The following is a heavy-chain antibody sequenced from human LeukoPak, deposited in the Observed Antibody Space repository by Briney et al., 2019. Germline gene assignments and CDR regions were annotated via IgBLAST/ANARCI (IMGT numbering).Heavy chain of an antibody. CDR1: GGSISSSSYY. Sequence: SETLSLTCTVSGGSISSSSYYWGWIRQPPGKGLEWIGSIYYSGSTYYNPSLKSRVTISVDTSKNQFSLKLSSVTAADTAVYYCARLVGGDYDPDFDYWGQGTLVTVSS. CDR2: IYYSGST. J-gene: IGHJ4*02. D-gene: IGHD4-17*01. V-gene: IGHV4-39*01. CDR3: ARLVGGDYDPDFDY.